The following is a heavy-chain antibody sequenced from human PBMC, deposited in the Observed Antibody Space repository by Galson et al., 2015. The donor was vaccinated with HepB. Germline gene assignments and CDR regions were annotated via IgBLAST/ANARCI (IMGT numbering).Heavy chain of an antibody. CDR1: GYTLTELP. D-gene: IGHD6-19*01. Sequence: SVKVSCKVSGYTLTELPMHWVRQSPGKGLEWMGGFDPKDGETVYAQKFQGRVTMTEDTSTDTGYMDLSSLRSEDTAVYYCATGDRSVAGAFDIWGQGTMVTVSS. CDR3: ATGDRSVAGAFDI. J-gene: IGHJ3*02. CDR2: FDPKDGET. V-gene: IGHV1-24*01.